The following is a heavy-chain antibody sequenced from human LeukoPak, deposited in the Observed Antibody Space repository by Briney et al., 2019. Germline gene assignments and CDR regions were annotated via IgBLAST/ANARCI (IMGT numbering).Heavy chain of an antibody. CDR3: ARGPYSSSYYFDY. D-gene: IGHD6-6*01. CDR1: GFTFSSYS. V-gene: IGHV3-21*01. CDR2: ISSSSSYI. J-gene: IGHJ4*02. Sequence: GGPLRLSCAASGFTFSSYSMNWVRQAPGKGLEWVSSISSSSSYIHYADSVKGRFTISRDNAKNSLYLQMNSLRAEDTAVYYCARGPYSSSYYFDYWGQGTLVTVSS.